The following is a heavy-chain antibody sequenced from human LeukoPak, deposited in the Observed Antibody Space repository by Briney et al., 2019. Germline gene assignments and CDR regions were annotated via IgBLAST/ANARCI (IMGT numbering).Heavy chain of an antibody. CDR2: ISGDGGST. V-gene: IGHV3-43*02. J-gene: IGHJ6*02. Sequence: GGSLRLSCAASGFTFDDYAMHWVRQAPGKGLEWVSLISGDGGSTYYADSVKGRFTISRDNSKNSLYLQMNSLRTEDTALYYYAKAPSDYAYYYGMDVWGQGTTVTVSS. CDR3: AKAPSDYAYYYGMDV. D-gene: IGHD4-17*01. CDR1: GFTFDDYA.